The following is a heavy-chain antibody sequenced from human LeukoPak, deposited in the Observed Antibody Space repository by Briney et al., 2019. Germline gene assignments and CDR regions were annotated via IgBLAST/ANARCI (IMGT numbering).Heavy chain of an antibody. CDR1: GGTFSSYA. D-gene: IGHD3-10*01. J-gene: IGHJ6*03. Sequence: ASVKVSCKASGGTFSSYAISWVRQAPGQGLEWMGGIIPIFGTANYAQKFQGRVTITADKSTSTAYMELSSLRSEDTAVYYCARGLTITMVRGAPYYMDVWGKGTTVTVSS. CDR3: ARGLTITMVRGAPYYMDV. V-gene: IGHV1-69*06. CDR2: IIPIFGTA.